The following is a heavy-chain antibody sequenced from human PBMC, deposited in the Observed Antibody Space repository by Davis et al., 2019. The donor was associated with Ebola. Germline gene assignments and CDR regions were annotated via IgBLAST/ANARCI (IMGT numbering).Heavy chain of an antibody. J-gene: IGHJ6*03. CDR1: GFMFSNYA. V-gene: IGHV3-7*03. CDR3: AKAYCAADCSYILHFYQYMDV. CDR2: INQDGGEK. D-gene: IGHD2-21*01. Sequence: GGSLRLSCAASGFMFSNYAMNWVRQAPGKGLEWVATINQDGGEKYYVDSVRGRFTIARDKSNNTLDLQMNILTPEDTAVYYCAKAYCAADCSYILHFYQYMDVWGKGTTVTVS.